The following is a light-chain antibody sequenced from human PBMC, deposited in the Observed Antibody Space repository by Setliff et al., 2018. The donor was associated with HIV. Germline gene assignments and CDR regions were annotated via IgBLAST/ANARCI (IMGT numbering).Light chain of an antibody. CDR2: DVS. V-gene: IGLV2-14*01. CDR1: SSDVGTYNA. J-gene: IGLJ1*01. Sequence: QSVLTQPASVSGSPGQSITISCTGTSSDVGTYNAVYWYQRHPGKAPKLMIYDVSTRPSGVSNRFSGSKSGSTASLTISGLQTEDEADYYCSSYTSSSTDVFGTGTKVTVL. CDR3: SSYTSSSTDV.